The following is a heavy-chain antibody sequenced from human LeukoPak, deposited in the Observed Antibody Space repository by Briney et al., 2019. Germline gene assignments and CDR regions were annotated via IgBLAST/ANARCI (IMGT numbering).Heavy chain of an antibody. CDR1: GFTFSSYA. CDR2: ISYDGSNT. Sequence: PGRSLRLSCAASGFTFSSYAMHWVRQAPGKGLEWVAVISYDGSNTYYADSVKGRFTIPRDNSTNTLYLQMNSLRAEDTAVYDCARDGRYSSSWYSGYWGQGTLVTVSS. J-gene: IGHJ4*02. D-gene: IGHD6-13*01. CDR3: ARDGRYSSSWYSGY. V-gene: IGHV3-30-3*01.